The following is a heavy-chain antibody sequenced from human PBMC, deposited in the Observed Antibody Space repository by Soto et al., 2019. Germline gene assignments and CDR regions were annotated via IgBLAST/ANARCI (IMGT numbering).Heavy chain of an antibody. V-gene: IGHV1-58*01. CDR1: GFTFTSSA. J-gene: IGHJ4*02. D-gene: IGHD1-26*01. Sequence: SVKVSCKASGFTFTSSAVQWVRQARGQRLEWIGWIVVGSGNTNCAQKFQERVTITRDMSTSTAYMELSSLRSEDTAVYYCAAGSGSYSKFDYWGQGTLVTVSS. CDR3: AAGSGSYSKFDY. CDR2: IVVGSGNT.